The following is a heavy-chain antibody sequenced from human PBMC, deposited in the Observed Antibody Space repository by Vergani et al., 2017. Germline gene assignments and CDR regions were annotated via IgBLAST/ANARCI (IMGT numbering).Heavy chain of an antibody. V-gene: IGHV3-9*01. D-gene: IGHD6-13*01. J-gene: IGHJ4*02. CDR3: ARLGLTASRREAPVFDY. CDR2: ISWNSASI. CDR1: GFTFDDYA. Sequence: EVQLVESGGGLVQPGRSLRLSCAASGFTFDDYAMHWVRQAPGKGLEWVSGISWNSASIGYADSVKGRFTISRDNAKNSLYLQMNSLRAEDTAVYFCARLGLTASRREAPVFDYWGQGTLVTVSS.